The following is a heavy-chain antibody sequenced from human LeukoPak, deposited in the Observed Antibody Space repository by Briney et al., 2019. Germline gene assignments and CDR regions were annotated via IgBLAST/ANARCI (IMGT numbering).Heavy chain of an antibody. CDR1: GGTFSSYA. J-gene: IGHJ5*02. Sequence: LVKVSCKASGGTFSSYAISWVRQAPGQGLEWMGGIIPIFGTANYAQKFQGRVTITTDESTSTAYMELSSLRSEDTAVYYCARVGWNYNWFDPWGQGTLVTVSS. CDR2: IIPIFGTA. V-gene: IGHV1-69*05. D-gene: IGHD1-7*01. CDR3: ARVGWNYNWFDP.